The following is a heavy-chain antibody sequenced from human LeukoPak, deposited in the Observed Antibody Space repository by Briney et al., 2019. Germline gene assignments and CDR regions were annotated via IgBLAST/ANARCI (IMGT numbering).Heavy chain of an antibody. V-gene: IGHV1-2*02. CDR2: SNPNSGGT. Sequence: ASVKVSCKASGYTFTGYYMHWVRQAPGQGLEWMGWSNPNSGGTDYAQKFQGRVTMTRDTSISTAYMELSRLRSDDTAVYYCARGVGLDLTQEIDYWGQGTLVTVSS. J-gene: IGHJ4*02. CDR3: ARGVGLDLTQEIDY. D-gene: IGHD3/OR15-3a*01. CDR1: GYTFTGYY.